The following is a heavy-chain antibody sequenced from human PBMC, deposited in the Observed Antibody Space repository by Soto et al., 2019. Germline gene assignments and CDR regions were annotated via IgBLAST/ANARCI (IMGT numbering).Heavy chain of an antibody. Sequence: SLTCPVSGGSISSGGYYWSWIRQHPGKGLEWIGYIYYSGSTYYNPSLKSRVTISVDTSKNQFSLKLSSVTAADTAVYYCATSLVTSRTRVDYWGQGTLVTVSS. CDR1: GGSISSGGYY. CDR3: ATSLVTSRTRVDY. D-gene: IGHD1-26*01. V-gene: IGHV4-31*03. CDR2: IYYSGST. J-gene: IGHJ4*02.